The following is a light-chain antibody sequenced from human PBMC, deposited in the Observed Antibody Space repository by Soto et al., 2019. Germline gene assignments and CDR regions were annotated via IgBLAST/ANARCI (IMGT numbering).Light chain of an antibody. CDR2: GAS. CDR1: QSVSSSY. V-gene: IGKV3-20*01. J-gene: IGKJ3*01. Sequence: EIVLTQPPGTLSLSPGERATLSCRASQSVSSSYLAWYQQKPGQAPRLLIYGASSRATGIPDRFSGSGSGTDFTLTISRLEPEDFAVYYCQQYGSSRRVFGPGTKVDIK. CDR3: QQYGSSRRV.